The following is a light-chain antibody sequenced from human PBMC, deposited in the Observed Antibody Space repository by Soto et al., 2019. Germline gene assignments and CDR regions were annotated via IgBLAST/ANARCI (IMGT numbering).Light chain of an antibody. Sequence: MTQSPSSLSASVGDRVTITCRASQSISSYLNWYQQKPGKAPKLLIYAASSLQSGVPSRFSGSGSGTDFTLTISSLQPEDFATYYCQQSYSTPPTFGQGTKV. CDR1: QSISSY. CDR2: AAS. J-gene: IGKJ1*01. V-gene: IGKV1-39*01. CDR3: QQSYSTPPT.